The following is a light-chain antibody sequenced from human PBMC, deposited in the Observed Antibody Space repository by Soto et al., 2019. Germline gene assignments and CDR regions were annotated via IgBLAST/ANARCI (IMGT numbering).Light chain of an antibody. CDR1: SGDIGASNY. J-gene: IGLJ3*02. CDR3: TSYTTTTTWV. Sequence: QSALTQPASVSGSPGQSITISCSGTSGDIGASNYVSWYQQFPGKAPKLMISEVSNRPSGVSSRFSGSKSCNTASLTISGLQAEDEADYYCTSYTTTTTWVFGGGTKLTVL. CDR2: EVS. V-gene: IGLV2-14*01.